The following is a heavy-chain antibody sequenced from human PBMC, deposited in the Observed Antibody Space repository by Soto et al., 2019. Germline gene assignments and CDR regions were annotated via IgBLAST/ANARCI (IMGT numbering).Heavy chain of an antibody. V-gene: IGHV3-9*01. Sequence: EVQLVESGGGLVQPGRSLRLSCAASGFTFDDYAMHWVRQAPGKGLEWVSGISLNSGSIGYADSVKGRFTISRDNAKNSLYLQMNSLRAEDTALYYCAKDRGDRGSYSHDYWGQGTLVTVSS. J-gene: IGHJ4*02. CDR1: GFTFDDYA. D-gene: IGHD3-16*01. CDR2: ISLNSGSI. CDR3: AKDRGDRGSYSHDY.